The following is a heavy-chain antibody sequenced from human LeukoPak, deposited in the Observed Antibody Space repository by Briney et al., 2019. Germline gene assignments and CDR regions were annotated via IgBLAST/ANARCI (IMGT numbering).Heavy chain of an antibody. CDR1: DGSITNYD. Sequence: PSETLSLTCTVSDGSITNYDWSWVRQPPGKGLEFIGHVHYSGTTNYNPSLRSRVTIPIDTSKKHFFLKLKSVTAADTAVYYCATGYGDFRVEGRYFYSWGQGTLVTVSS. CDR2: VHYSGTT. D-gene: IGHD4-17*01. J-gene: IGHJ4*02. V-gene: IGHV4-59*01. CDR3: ATGYGDFRVEGRYFYS.